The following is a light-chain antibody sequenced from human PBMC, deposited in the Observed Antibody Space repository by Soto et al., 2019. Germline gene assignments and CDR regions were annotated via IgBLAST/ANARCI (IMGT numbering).Light chain of an antibody. V-gene: IGLV4-69*01. J-gene: IGLJ1*01. CDR1: SGHSSYA. Sequence: QPVLTQSPSASASLGASVKLTCTLSSGHSSYAIAWHQQQPEKGPRYLMKLNSDGSHSRGDGIPDRFSGSSSGAERYLTISSLQSEDEADYYCQTWGTGIHVFGTGNKLTVL. CDR2: LNSDGSH. CDR3: QTWGTGIHV.